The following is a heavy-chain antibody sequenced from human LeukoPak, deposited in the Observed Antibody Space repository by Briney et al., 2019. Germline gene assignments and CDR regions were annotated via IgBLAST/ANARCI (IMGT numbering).Heavy chain of an antibody. Sequence: GSSVKVSCKASGGTFSSYAISWVRQAPGQGLEWMGGIIPIFGTANYAQKFQGRVTITAGESTSTAYMELSSLRSEDTAVYYCARDQGVTTLGDKDDNWFDPWGQGTLVTVSS. J-gene: IGHJ5*02. CDR3: ARDQGVTTLGDKDDNWFDP. D-gene: IGHD4-11*01. V-gene: IGHV1-69*01. CDR2: IIPIFGTA. CDR1: GGTFSSYA.